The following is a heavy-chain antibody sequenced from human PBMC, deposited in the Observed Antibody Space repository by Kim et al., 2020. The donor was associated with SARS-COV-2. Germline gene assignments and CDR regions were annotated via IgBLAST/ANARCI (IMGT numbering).Heavy chain of an antibody. J-gene: IGHJ4*02. Sequence: GGSLRLSCSASGFIFSDYAIHWVRRAPGMGLQYVSATTRDGDCSFYADSVKDRFTIFRDNSKNTLFLQMSGLRAEDTAVYYCVRDGRNYEAVHWGQGTLVSVS. D-gene: IGHD1-7*01. CDR2: TTRDGDCS. V-gene: IGHV3-64D*06. CDR3: VRDGRNYEAVH. CDR1: GFIFSDYA.